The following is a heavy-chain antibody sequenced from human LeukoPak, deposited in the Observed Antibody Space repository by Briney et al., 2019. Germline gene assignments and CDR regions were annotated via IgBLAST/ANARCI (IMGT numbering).Heavy chain of an antibody. Sequence: SETLSLTCTVSGGPISSSSYYWGWIRQPPGKGLEWIGSIYYSGSTYYNPSLKSRVTISVDTSKNQFSLKLSSVTAADTAVYYCARQGGYCSSTSCNDYWGQGTLVTVSS. CDR1: GGPISSSSYY. D-gene: IGHD2-2*01. CDR3: ARQGGYCSSTSCNDY. V-gene: IGHV4-39*01. J-gene: IGHJ4*02. CDR2: IYYSGST.